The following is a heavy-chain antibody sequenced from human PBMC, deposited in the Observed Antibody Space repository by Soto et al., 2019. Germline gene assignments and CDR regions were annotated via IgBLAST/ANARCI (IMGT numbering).Heavy chain of an antibody. CDR3: ARGDTAMVGVFDY. V-gene: IGHV4-31*03. CDR2: IYYSGST. Sequence: QVQLQESGPGLVKPSQTLSLPCTVSGGSISSGGYYWSWIRQHPGKGLEWIGYIYYSGSTYYNPSLKSRVTISVDSSKNQFSLKLSSVTAADTAVYYCARGDTAMVGVFDYWGQGTLVTVSS. J-gene: IGHJ4*02. CDR1: GGSISSGGYY. D-gene: IGHD5-18*01.